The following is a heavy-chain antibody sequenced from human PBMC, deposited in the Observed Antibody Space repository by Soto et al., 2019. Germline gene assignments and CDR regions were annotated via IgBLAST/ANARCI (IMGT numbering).Heavy chain of an antibody. CDR2: IIPIFGAA. Sequence: SVKVSCKASGGTFSSYAISWVRQAPGQGLEWMGGIIPIFGAANYAQKFQGRVTITADESTSTAYMELSSLRSEDTAVYYCASVREAKDGSVQPLAPFDIWGQGTMVNGS. J-gene: IGHJ3*02. V-gene: IGHV1-69*13. D-gene: IGHD3-10*01. CDR3: ASVREAKDGSVQPLAPFDI. CDR1: GGTFSSYA.